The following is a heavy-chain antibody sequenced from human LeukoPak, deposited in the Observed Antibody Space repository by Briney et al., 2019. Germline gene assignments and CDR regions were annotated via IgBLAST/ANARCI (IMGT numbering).Heavy chain of an antibody. D-gene: IGHD3-16*01. J-gene: IGHJ6*03. CDR3: ASRAGDYYYYYMDV. V-gene: IGHV3-48*03. CDR1: GFTFSSYE. CDR2: ISSSGSTI. Sequence: GGSLRLSCAASGFTFSSYEMNWVRQAPGKGLEWVSYISSSGSTIYYADSVKGRFTISRDNAKNSLYLQMNSLRAEDTAVYYCASRAGDYYYYYMDVWGKGTTVTISS.